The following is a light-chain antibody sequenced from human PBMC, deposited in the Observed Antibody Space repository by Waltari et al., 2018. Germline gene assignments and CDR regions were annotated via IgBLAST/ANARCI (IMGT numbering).Light chain of an antibody. CDR1: QSISVS. J-gene: IGKJ2*03. CDR2: HAS. CDR3: QQYYDGRS. V-gene: IGKV3-15*01. Sequence: EIVMTQSPATLSVSPGERATLSCRASQSISVSLAWFQQNPGQAPRLLIYHASPRATGIPARLSGSGSGTEFTLTISSLQPEDSAVYYCQQYYDGRSFGQGTKLEIK.